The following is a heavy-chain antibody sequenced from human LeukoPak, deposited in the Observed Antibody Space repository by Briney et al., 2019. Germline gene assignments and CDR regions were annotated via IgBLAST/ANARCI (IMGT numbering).Heavy chain of an antibody. Sequence: SETLSLTCTVSGGSISSYYWSWIRQPAGKGLEWIGRFYTSGSSNYNPSLKSRVTMSVDTSKNQFSLILRSVTATDTAIYYCARHRLSGSTVTFFDIWGQGTLVTVSS. J-gene: IGHJ4*02. D-gene: IGHD4-17*01. CDR1: GGSISSYY. CDR2: FYTSGSS. CDR3: ARHRLSGSTVTFFDI. V-gene: IGHV4-4*07.